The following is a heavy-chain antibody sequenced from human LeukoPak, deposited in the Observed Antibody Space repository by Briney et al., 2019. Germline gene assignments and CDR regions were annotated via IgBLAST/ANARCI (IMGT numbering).Heavy chain of an antibody. J-gene: IGHJ4*02. CDR1: GFTFSDYY. V-gene: IGHV4-59*01. CDR3: ASYALGWYKIDF. Sequence: GSLRLSCAASGFTFSDYYMSWIRQAPGKGLEWIGYISYLGNTNYSPSLKSRITMSVDTSNTQFPLRLNSVTAADTAVYYCASYALGWYKIDFWGQGVLVTVSS. D-gene: IGHD6-19*01. CDR2: ISYLGNT.